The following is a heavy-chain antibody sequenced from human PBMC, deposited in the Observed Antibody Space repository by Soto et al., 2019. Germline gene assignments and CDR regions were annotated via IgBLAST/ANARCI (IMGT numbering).Heavy chain of an antibody. CDR2: IYYSGST. D-gene: IGHD6-6*01. Sequence: SETLSLTCTVSGGSISSGGYYWSWIRQHPGKGLEWIGYIYYSGSTYYNPSLKSRVTISVDTSKNQFSLKLSSVTAADTAVYYCARDQGGQLVRGWFDPWGQGTLVTVSS. J-gene: IGHJ5*02. V-gene: IGHV4-31*03. CDR1: GGSISSGGYY. CDR3: ARDQGGQLVRGWFDP.